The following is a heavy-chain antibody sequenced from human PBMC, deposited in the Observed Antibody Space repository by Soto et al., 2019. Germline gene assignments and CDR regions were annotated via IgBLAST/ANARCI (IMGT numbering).Heavy chain of an antibody. Sequence: SGPTLVNPTQTLTLTCTFSGFSLSTSGMCVSWIRQPPGKALEWLALIDWDDEKYYSTSLKTRLTISKDTSKNQVVLTMTNMDPVETATYYCARIRNTRGSGWYYFDYWGQGTLVTVSS. D-gene: IGHD6-19*01. CDR3: ARIRNTRGSGWYYFDY. J-gene: IGHJ4*02. CDR1: GFSLSTSGMC. V-gene: IGHV2-70*01. CDR2: IDWDDEK.